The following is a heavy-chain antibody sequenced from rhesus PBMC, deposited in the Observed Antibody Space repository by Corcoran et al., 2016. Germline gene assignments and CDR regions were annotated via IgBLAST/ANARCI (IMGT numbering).Heavy chain of an antibody. CDR3: ARPRREYCTGSGCYGYFDY. CDR1: GGSIRRSNW. J-gene: IGHJ4*01. D-gene: IGHD2-21*01. CDR2: VYGGSGST. V-gene: IGHV4S18*01. Sequence: QVQLQESGPGLVKPSETLSLTCSVSGGSIRRSNWWSCIRLSPRTGLELIGYVYGGSGSTSYNPSLNSRVTIATDTSKNQFSLKLSSVTAADTAVYYCARPRREYCTGSGCYGYFDYWGQGVLVTGSS.